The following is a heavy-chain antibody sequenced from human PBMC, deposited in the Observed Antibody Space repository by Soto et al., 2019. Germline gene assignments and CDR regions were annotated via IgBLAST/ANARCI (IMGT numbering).Heavy chain of an antibody. CDR1: GFTFSSYG. J-gene: IGHJ6*03. Sequence: GGSLRLSCAASGFTFSSYGMHWVRQAPGKGLEWVAVIWYDGSNKYYADSVKGRFTISRDNSKNTLYLQMNSLRAEDTAVYYCARAHCTNGVCYPYYYYYYMDVWGKGTTVTVSS. CDR3: ARAHCTNGVCYPYYYYYYMDV. V-gene: IGHV3-33*01. D-gene: IGHD2-8*01. CDR2: IWYDGSNK.